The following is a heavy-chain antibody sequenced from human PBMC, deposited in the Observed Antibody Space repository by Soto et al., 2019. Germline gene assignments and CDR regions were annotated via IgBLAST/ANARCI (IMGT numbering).Heavy chain of an antibody. CDR2: ISYDGSNK. CDR1: GFTFSSYG. J-gene: IGHJ4*02. Sequence: QVPLVESGGGVVQPGRSLRLSCAASGFTFSSYGMHWVRQAPGKGLEWVAVISYDGSNKYYADSVKGRFTISRDNSKNTLYLQMNSLRAEDTAVYYCAKDHGSGWYYFDYWGQGTLVTVSS. CDR3: AKDHGSGWYYFDY. D-gene: IGHD6-19*01. V-gene: IGHV3-30*18.